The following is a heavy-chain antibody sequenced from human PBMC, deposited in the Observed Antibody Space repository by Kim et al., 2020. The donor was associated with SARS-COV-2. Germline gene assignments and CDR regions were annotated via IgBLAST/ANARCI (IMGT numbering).Heavy chain of an antibody. V-gene: IGHV4-39*01. CDR3: ARPDSGSYYFNY. Sequence: YYTPSLKSRVTISVDTSKNQFSLKLSSVTAADTAVYYCARPDSGSYYFNYWGQGTLVTVSS. J-gene: IGHJ4*02. D-gene: IGHD1-26*01.